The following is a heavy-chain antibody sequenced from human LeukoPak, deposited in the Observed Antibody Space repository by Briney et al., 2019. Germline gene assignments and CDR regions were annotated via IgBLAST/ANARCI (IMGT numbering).Heavy chain of an antibody. J-gene: IGHJ4*02. CDR1: GGSISNCY. CDR2: IHYSVST. V-gene: IGHV4-59*01. Sequence: PSETLSLTCTVSGGSISNCYWSWIRQPPGKGLEWIGYIHYSVSTNYNPSFKSRVTISVDKPRNQFSLKLRSVTAADTAVYYCARVGLYSYDNSAYYPYYFDYWGLRTLVTVSS. D-gene: IGHD3-22*01. CDR3: ARVGLYSYDNSAYYPYYFDY.